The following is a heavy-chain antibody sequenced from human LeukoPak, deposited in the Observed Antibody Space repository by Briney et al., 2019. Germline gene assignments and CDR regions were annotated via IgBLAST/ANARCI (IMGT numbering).Heavy chain of an antibody. J-gene: IGHJ4*02. D-gene: IGHD6-13*01. CDR2: ISSSSSTI. Sequence: GGSLRLSCAASGFTFSSYSMNWVRQAPGKGLEWVSLISSSSSTIYYADSVKGQFTISRDNAKNSLYLQMNSLRAEDTAVYYCAKVGIGSRDGYFDYWGQGTLVTVSS. CDR3: AKVGIGSRDGYFDY. CDR1: GFTFSSYS. V-gene: IGHV3-48*04.